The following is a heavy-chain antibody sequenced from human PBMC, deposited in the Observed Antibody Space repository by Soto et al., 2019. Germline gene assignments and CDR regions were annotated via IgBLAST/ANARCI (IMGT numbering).Heavy chain of an antibody. CDR3: ARVYCSGAGGYSIDY. CDR1: GYAFTSYH. CDR2: INPSGGST. Sequence: QVQLVQSGAEVKKPGASVKVSCKASGYAFTSYHMHWVRQAPGQGLQWMGIINPSGGSTFYAQKFQGRVTMTRDTSTSTVYMDLSSLRSEDTAVYYCARVYCSGAGGYSIDYWGQGTLVTVSS. V-gene: IGHV1-46*03. D-gene: IGHD2-15*01. J-gene: IGHJ4*02.